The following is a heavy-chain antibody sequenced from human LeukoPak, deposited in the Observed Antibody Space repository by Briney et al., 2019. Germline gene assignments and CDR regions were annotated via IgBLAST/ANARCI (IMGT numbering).Heavy chain of an antibody. J-gene: IGHJ6*03. D-gene: IGHD5/OR15-5a*01. CDR3: ARVYELREEDYYYYYMDV. CDR2: ISSSSSYI. Sequence: GGSLRLSCAASGFTFSSHSMNWVRQAPGKGLEWVSSISSSSSYIYYADSVKGRFTISRDNAKNSLYLQMNSLRAEDTALYYCARVYELREEDYYYYYMDVWGKGTTVTVSS. CDR1: GFTFSSHS. V-gene: IGHV3-21*04.